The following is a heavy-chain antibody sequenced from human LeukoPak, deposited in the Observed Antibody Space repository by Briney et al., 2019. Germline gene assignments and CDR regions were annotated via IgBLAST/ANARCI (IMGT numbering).Heavy chain of an antibody. D-gene: IGHD5-12*01. CDR2: IGNSGRYI. CDR1: GFTLNNYA. CDR3: AGYSGYDGGAFDI. Sequence: PGGSLRLSCAASGFTLNNYAMNWVRQVPGKGLEWVSTIGNSGRYINYVASVKGRFTISRDNAKNSVYLHMSSLRAEDTAHYYCAGYSGYDGGAFDIWGQGTMVTVSS. J-gene: IGHJ3*02. V-gene: IGHV3-21*01.